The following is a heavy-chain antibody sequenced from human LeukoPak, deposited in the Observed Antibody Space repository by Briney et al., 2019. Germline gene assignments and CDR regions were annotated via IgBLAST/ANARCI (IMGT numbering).Heavy chain of an antibody. CDR2: IDSSGST. CDR1: GGSISGHY. CDR3: ARLKFYDSTGYSPGHYMDV. J-gene: IGHJ6*03. Sequence: SETLSLTCTVSGGSISGHYWSWLRQPAGKGPEWIGRIDSSGSTNYNPSLKSRVTMSVDTSKNQFALKLSAVTAADTAVYYCARLKFYDSTGYSPGHYMDVWGKGTTVTVSS. D-gene: IGHD3-22*01. V-gene: IGHV4-4*07.